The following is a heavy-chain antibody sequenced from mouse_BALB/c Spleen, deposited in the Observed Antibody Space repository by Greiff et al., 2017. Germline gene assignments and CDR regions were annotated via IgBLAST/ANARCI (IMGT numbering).Heavy chain of an antibody. V-gene: IGHV14-1*02. CDR2: IDPENGNT. J-gene: IGHJ2*01. D-gene: IGHD1-1*01. CDR1: GFNIKDYY. CDR3: ARAEYYGSSYFDY. Sequence: VQLQQSGAELVRPGALVKLSCKASGFNIKDYYMHWVKQRPEQGLEWIGWIDPENGNTIYDPKFQGKASITADTSSNTAYLQLSSLTSEDTAVYYCARAEYYGSSYFDYWGQGTTLTVSS.